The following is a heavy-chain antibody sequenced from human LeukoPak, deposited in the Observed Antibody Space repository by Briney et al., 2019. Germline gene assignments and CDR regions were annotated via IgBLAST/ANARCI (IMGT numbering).Heavy chain of an antibody. Sequence: SETLSLTCTVSGGSISSSSYYWGWIRQPPGKGLEWIGYIYYSGSTNYNPSLKSRVTISVDTSKNQFSLKLSSVTAADTAVYYCARDLWEDIVGAPEYYYYMDVWGKGTTVTVSS. CDR1: GGSISSSSYY. CDR2: IYYSGST. D-gene: IGHD2-2*01. V-gene: IGHV4-61*01. CDR3: ARDLWEDIVGAPEYYYYMDV. J-gene: IGHJ6*03.